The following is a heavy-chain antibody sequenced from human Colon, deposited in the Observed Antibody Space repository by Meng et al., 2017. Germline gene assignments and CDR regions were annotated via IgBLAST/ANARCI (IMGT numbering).Heavy chain of an antibody. CDR1: GASISSTYW. Sequence: QVQPQDAGPGLVKPSGPLSLPCAVSGASISSTYWWGWVRQPPGKGLEWIGEVHHSGGTNYNPSLKSRVTISVDESNNQYSLSLTSVTAADTAIYYCGRNGAYSIDPWGRGTLVTVSS. CDR2: VHHSGGT. D-gene: IGHD2-15*01. J-gene: IGHJ5*02. V-gene: IGHV4-4*02. CDR3: GRNGAYSIDP.